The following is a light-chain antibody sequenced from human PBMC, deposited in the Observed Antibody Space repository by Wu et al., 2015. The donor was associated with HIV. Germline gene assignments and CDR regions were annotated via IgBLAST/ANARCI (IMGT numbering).Light chain of an antibody. CDR1: QSVSGK. V-gene: IGKV3-15*01. J-gene: IGKJ1*01. CDR3: QPYNNWPPWT. Sequence: EIMMTQSPATLSVSPGERATLSCRASQSVSGKVAWYQQKPGQAPKLLIYDASTRATGIPARFSGSGSGTEFTLTISVMQSEDFAVYYCQPYNNWPPWTFGQGTKVE. CDR2: DAS.